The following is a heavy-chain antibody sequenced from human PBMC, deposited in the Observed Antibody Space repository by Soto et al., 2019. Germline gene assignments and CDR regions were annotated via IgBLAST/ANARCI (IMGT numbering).Heavy chain of an antibody. V-gene: IGHV3-7*01. D-gene: IGHD2-21*01. CDR3: ASARHIGP. CDR1: EFTFSNYW. CDR2: IKQDGSES. J-gene: IGHJ5*02. Sequence: GGSLRLSCTVSADSEFTFSNYWMSWVRQAPGKGLEWVANIKQDGSESNYADSVKGRFTISRDNAENSLYLQMTSLRAEDTAVYYCASARHIGPWGQGTLVTVSS.